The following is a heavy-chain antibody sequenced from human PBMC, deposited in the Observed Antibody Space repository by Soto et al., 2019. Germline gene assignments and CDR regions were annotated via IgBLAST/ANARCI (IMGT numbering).Heavy chain of an antibody. V-gene: IGHV3-15*01. CDR2: IKSKTDGGTT. J-gene: IGHJ3*02. CDR1: RFTFSNAW. CDR3: TTPSRGYDSVDAFNI. D-gene: IGHD5-12*01. Sequence: SLRLSCAAARFTFSNAWMNWFRQSAGKGREGVGRIKSKTDGGTTDYAAPVKGRFTISRDDSKKTLYMQMQSLKSEATDMYYCTTPSRGYDSVDAFNIWGQG.